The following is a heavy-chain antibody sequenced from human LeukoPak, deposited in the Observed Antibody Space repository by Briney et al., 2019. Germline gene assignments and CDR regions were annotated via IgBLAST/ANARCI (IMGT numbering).Heavy chain of an antibody. Sequence: GGSLRLSCAASGFTFSSYSMNWVRQAPGKGLEWISAISGSGGTTYYADSVKGRFTISRDNSKNTLYLQMNSLRAEDTAVYYCARGYSYGLYYFDYWGQGTLVTVSS. V-gene: IGHV3-23*01. J-gene: IGHJ4*02. CDR1: GFTFSSYS. CDR2: ISGSGGTT. D-gene: IGHD5-18*01. CDR3: ARGYSYGLYYFDY.